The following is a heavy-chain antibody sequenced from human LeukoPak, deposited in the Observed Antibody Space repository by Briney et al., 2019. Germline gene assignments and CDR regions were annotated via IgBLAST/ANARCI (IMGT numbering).Heavy chain of an antibody. CDR1: GGSISSSSYY. V-gene: IGHV4-39*07. CDR2: IYYSGST. J-gene: IGHJ4*02. Sequence: SETLSLTCTVSGGSISSSSYYWGWIRQPPGKGLEWIGSIYYSGSTYYNPSLKSRVTISVDTSKNQFSLKLSSVAAADTAVYHCARDRELAAALFDYWGQGTLVTVSS. D-gene: IGHD6-13*01. CDR3: ARDRELAAALFDY.